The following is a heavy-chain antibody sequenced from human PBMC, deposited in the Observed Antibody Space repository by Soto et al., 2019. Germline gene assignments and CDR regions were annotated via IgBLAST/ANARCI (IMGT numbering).Heavy chain of an antibody. Sequence: GGSLRLSCAASDFTFGSHTMAWVRQAPGKGLEWVSSISSATTYILYVDSVRGRFTISRDNAKKSLFLQMDSLTADDTVVYFCARKILTGDHSGPLDPWGQGTMVTV. V-gene: IGHV3-21*01. CDR1: DFTFGSHT. D-gene: IGHD7-27*01. CDR2: ISSATTYI. CDR3: ARKILTGDHSGPLDP. J-gene: IGHJ3*01.